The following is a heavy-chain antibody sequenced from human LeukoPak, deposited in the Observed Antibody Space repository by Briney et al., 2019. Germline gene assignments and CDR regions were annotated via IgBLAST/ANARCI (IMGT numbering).Heavy chain of an antibody. V-gene: IGHV3-74*01. CDR1: GFTFSSDW. D-gene: IGHD3-9*01. CDR3: ARHPYDILTGPSFDY. J-gene: IGHJ4*02. CDR2: INRDGRST. Sequence: PGGSLRLSCAASGFTFSSDWMHWVRQAPGKGRVWVSRINRDGRSTTYADSVKGRFTISRDNAKNTLYLQMNGLRAEDTAVYYCARHPYDILTGPSFDYWGQGTLVTVSS.